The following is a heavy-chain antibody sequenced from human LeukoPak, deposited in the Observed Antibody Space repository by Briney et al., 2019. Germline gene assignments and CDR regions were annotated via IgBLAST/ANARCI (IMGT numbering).Heavy chain of an antibody. CDR3: ARSPSSTSCYGACPGDWFDP. Sequence: GGSLRLSCAASGFTFSTFAMIWVRQPPGKGLEWVANIKQDGNEKYYVDSVKGRFTISRDNAKNSLYLQMNTLRAEDTAVYYCARSPSSTSCYGACPGDWFDPWGQGTLVTVSS. CDR1: GFTFSTFA. V-gene: IGHV3-7*01. J-gene: IGHJ5*02. D-gene: IGHD2-2*01. CDR2: IKQDGNEK.